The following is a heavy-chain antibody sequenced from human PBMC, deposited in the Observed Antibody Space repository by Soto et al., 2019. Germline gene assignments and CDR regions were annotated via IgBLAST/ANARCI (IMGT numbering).Heavy chain of an antibody. CDR2: IHSVGST. Sequence: EVQLVESGGGLIQPGGSLRLSCAASGFTVSSNYMNWVRQAPGKGLEWVSVIHSVGSTNYADSVKGRFTISRDNSKNMLNLQMNSLRAEDPAVYYCARDGRYGGFDYWGQGTLVTVSS. D-gene: IGHD4-17*01. CDR3: ARDGRYGGFDY. J-gene: IGHJ4*02. V-gene: IGHV3-53*01. CDR1: GFTVSSNY.